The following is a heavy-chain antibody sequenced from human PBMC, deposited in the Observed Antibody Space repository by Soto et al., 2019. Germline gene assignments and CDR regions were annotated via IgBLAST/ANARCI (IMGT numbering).Heavy chain of an antibody. D-gene: IGHD7-27*01. J-gene: IGHJ6*02. Sequence: QVQLQESGPGLVKPSETLSLTCTVSGGSISSYYWSWIRQPPGKGLEWIGYIYYSGSTNYNPSLKSRVTISVDTSKTQFSLKLSSVTAADTAVYYCARGTGGYYYYDGMDVWGQGTTVTVSS. CDR2: IYYSGST. CDR3: ARGTGGYYYYDGMDV. V-gene: IGHV4-59*01. CDR1: GGSISSYY.